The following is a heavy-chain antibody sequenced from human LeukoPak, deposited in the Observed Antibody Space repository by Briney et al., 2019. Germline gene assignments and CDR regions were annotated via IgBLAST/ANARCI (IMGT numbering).Heavy chain of an antibody. D-gene: IGHD2-15*01. J-gene: IGHJ4*02. CDR2: IYPGDSET. CDR3: VRALGYCSSGSCYYYDY. Sequence: GESLKISCKGSGYRFSSYWIGWVRQMPGKGLEWMGIIYPGDSETRYSPSFPGQVTISADKSISTAYLQWSSLKASDTAMYYCVRALGYCSSGSCYYYDYWGQGTLVTVSS. V-gene: IGHV5-51*01. CDR1: GYRFSSYW.